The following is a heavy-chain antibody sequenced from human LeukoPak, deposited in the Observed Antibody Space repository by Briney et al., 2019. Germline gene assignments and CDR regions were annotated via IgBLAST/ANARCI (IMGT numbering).Heavy chain of an antibody. V-gene: IGHV1-18*01. CDR3: ARDIGSGYSYGLYNWFDP. Sequence: ASVKVSCKASGYSFTSFGITWVRQAPGRGLEWMGWISPYDGNTNYAQNLQGRVTMTTDTSTTTAYTDLRSLRVDDTAVYYCARDIGSGYSYGLYNWFDPWGQGTLVTVSS. CDR2: ISPYDGNT. J-gene: IGHJ5*02. CDR1: GYSFTSFG. D-gene: IGHD5-18*01.